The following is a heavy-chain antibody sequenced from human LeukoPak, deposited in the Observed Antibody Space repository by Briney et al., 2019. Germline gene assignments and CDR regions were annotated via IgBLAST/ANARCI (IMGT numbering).Heavy chain of an antibody. V-gene: IGHV3-30*18. CDR1: GFTFSSYG. J-gene: IGHJ4*02. CDR2: ISYDGSNK. D-gene: IGHD6-13*01. Sequence: GGSLRLSRAASGFTFSSYGMHWVRQAPGKGLEWVAVISYDGSNKYYADSVKGRFTISRDNSKNTLYLQMNSLRAEDTAVYYCAKDREHSSSWSYYFDYWGQGTLVTVSS. CDR3: AKDREHSSSWSYYFDY.